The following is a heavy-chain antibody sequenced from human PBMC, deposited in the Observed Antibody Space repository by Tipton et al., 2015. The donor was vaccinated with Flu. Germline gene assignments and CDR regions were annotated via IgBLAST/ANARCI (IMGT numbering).Heavy chain of an antibody. CDR1: GYSISSGYY. Sequence: TLSLTCTVSGYSISSGYYWGWIRQPPGKGLEWIGSIYHSGITSYSPSLKSRVTMSLDPSKNQFSLKLNSVTAADTAVYYCARVNRSWLVPWGQGTLVTVSS. V-gene: IGHV4-38-2*02. J-gene: IGHJ5*02. CDR3: ARVNRSWLVP. D-gene: IGHD2/OR15-2a*01. CDR2: IYHSGIT.